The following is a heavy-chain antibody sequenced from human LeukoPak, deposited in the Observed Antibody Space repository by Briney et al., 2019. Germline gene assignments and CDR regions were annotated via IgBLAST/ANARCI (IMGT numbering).Heavy chain of an antibody. CDR1: GFTVSSNY. Sequence: GGSLRLSCAASGFTVSSNYMSWVRQAPGKGLEWVSVIYSGGSTYYADSVKGRFTISRDNSKNTLYLQMNSLRAEDTAVYYCARAPLQYCSGGSCERENWFDPWGQGTLATVSS. CDR3: ARAPLQYCSGGSCERENWFDP. D-gene: IGHD2-15*01. V-gene: IGHV3-66*01. J-gene: IGHJ5*02. CDR2: IYSGGST.